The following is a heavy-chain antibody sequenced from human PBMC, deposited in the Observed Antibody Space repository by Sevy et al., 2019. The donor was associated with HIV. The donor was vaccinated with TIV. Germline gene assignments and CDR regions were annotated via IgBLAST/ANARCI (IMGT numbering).Heavy chain of an antibody. V-gene: IGHV3-33*01. J-gene: IGHJ3*02. CDR3: ARDAGDGEDGNDAFDI. CDR1: GFTFSSYG. CDR2: IWYDGSNK. Sequence: GGSLRLSCAASGFTFSSYGMHWVRQAPGKGLEWVAVIWYDGSNKYYEDSVKGRFTISRDNSKNTLYLQMNSLRAEDTAVYYCARDAGDGEDGNDAFDIWGQGTMVTVSS. D-gene: IGHD6-6*01.